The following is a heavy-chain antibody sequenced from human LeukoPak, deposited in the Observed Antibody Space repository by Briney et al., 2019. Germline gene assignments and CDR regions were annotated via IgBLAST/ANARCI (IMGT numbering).Heavy chain of an antibody. V-gene: IGHV3-21*01. CDR3: ARDPGAARPIDY. Sequence: KSGGSLRLSCAASGFTFTSYSLNWVRQAPGKGLEWVSSIDSSTNYIYYADSVQGRFTMSRDNAKDSVYLQMNSLGAEDAAVYYCARDPGAARPIDYWGQGTLVTVSS. J-gene: IGHJ4*02. CDR1: GFTFTSYS. CDR2: IDSSTNYI. D-gene: IGHD6-6*01.